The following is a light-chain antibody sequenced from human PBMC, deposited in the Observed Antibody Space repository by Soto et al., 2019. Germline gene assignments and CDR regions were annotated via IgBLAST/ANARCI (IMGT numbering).Light chain of an antibody. CDR1: QSISRD. J-gene: IGKJ4*01. CDR3: QQSYSIPLT. Sequence: DIQMTQSPSSLSASVGDRVTITCRASQSISRDLNWYRQKPGKAPNLLIYAASSLQSGVPSRFSASGSGTDFSLTISSLQPEDFATYYCQQSYSIPLTFGGGTKLEI. V-gene: IGKV1-39*01. CDR2: AAS.